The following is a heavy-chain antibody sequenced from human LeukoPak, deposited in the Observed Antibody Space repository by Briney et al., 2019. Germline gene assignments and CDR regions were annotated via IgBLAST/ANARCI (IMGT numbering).Heavy chain of an antibody. CDR2: IYYSGST. D-gene: IGHD3-22*01. Sequence: SETLSLTCTVSGGSISGSSYYWGWIRQPPGKGLEWIGSIYYSGSTNYNPSLKSRVTISVDTSKNQFSLKLSSVTAADTAVYYCAREHYYDSSGYAYMDVWGKGTTVTISS. CDR1: GGSISGSSYY. V-gene: IGHV4-39*07. J-gene: IGHJ6*03. CDR3: AREHYYDSSGYAYMDV.